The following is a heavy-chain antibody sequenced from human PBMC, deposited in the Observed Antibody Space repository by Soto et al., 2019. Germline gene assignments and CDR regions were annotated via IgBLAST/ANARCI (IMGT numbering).Heavy chain of an antibody. J-gene: IGHJ3*02. Sequence: EVQLVESGGGLVKPGESLRLSCAASGFTFNYFTMNWVRQAPGKGLAWVASISSSSSHKYSADSVRGRFTFSRDNANNSLHLQMNSLRVEDTAVYYCARLRSDAFDIWGQGTLVTVSS. CDR3: ARLRSDAFDI. V-gene: IGHV3-21*04. CDR1: GFTFNYFT. CDR2: ISSSSSHK. D-gene: IGHD4-17*01.